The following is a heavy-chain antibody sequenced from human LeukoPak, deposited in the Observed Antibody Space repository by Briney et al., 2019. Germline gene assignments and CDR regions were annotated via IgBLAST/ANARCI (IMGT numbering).Heavy chain of an antibody. J-gene: IGHJ2*01. CDR3: ARDTYRFFDL. Sequence: GGSLRLSCAASGFTFSTYWMGWVRQAPGKGLEWVADIKEGGSDTYSMDSVKGRFTISRDNAKNSLYLQMNSLRVEDTAVYCCARDTYRFFDLWGRGTLVTVSS. V-gene: IGHV3-7*01. CDR2: IKEGGSDT. CDR1: GFTFSTYW.